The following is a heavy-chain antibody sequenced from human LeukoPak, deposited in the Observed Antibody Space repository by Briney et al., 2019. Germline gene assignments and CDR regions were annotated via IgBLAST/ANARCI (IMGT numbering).Heavy chain of an antibody. CDR1: GFTFRSNW. V-gene: IGHV3-7*04. Sequence: GGSLRLSCAASGFTFRSNWMSWVRQAPGKGLEWVANINPDGSQKYYVDSVRVRFTISRYNAKNSLYLQMHSLRAEDTAVYYCARDCDGSGTSLDYWGQGTLVTVSS. J-gene: IGHJ4*02. CDR3: ARDCDGSGTSLDY. D-gene: IGHD3-10*01. CDR2: INPDGSQK.